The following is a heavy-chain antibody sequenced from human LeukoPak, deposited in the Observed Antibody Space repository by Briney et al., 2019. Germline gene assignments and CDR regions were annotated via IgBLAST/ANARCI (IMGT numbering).Heavy chain of an antibody. CDR1: GGSISSGSYY. CDR2: IYYSGST. Sequence: SETLSLTCTVSGGSISSGSYYWSWIRQPPGKGLEWIGYIYYSGSTNYNPSLKSRVTISVGTSKTQFSLKLSSVTAADPAVYYCAREEYYGSGNWFDPWGQGTLVTVSS. CDR3: AREEYYGSGNWFDP. D-gene: IGHD3-10*01. J-gene: IGHJ5*02. V-gene: IGHV4-61*01.